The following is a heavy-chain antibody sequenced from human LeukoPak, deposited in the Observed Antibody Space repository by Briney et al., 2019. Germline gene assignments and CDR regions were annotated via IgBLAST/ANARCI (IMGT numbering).Heavy chain of an antibody. V-gene: IGHV3-7*01. Sequence: GGSLRLSCVGSGLTFSSYWMSWVRQAPGKGLEWVANIKEDGSERYYVDSVKGRSTISRDNAKNSLYVQMNSLRAEDTAVYYCASLRQLWYAFDHWGQGTLVTVSS. CDR3: ASLRQLWYAFDH. J-gene: IGHJ4*02. CDR2: IKEDGSER. D-gene: IGHD5-18*01. CDR1: GLTFSSYW.